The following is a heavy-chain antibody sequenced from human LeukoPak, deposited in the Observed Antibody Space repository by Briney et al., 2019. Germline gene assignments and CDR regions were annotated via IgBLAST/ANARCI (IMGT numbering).Heavy chain of an antibody. Sequence: SETLSLTCSVSGGSVSSGSYYWSWIRQPPGKGLEWIGDIYYSGSTNYNPSLKSRVTISVDTSKNQFSLKLSSVTAADTAVYYCARVRYGMDVWGQGTTVTVSS. CDR1: GGSVSSGSYY. CDR3: ARVRYGMDV. J-gene: IGHJ6*02. CDR2: IYYSGST. V-gene: IGHV4-61*01.